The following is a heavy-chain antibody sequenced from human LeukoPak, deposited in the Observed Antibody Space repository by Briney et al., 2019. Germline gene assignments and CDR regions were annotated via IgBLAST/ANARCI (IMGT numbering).Heavy chain of an antibody. D-gene: IGHD2-15*01. J-gene: IGHJ5*02. CDR3: ATAYNAVVVVAASWFGP. CDR2: FDPEDGET. CDR1: GYTLTELS. V-gene: IGHV1-24*01. Sequence: ASVKVSCKVSGYTLTELSMHWVRQAPGKGLEWMGGFDPEDGETIYAQKFQGRVTMTEDTSTDTAYMELSSLRSEDTAVYYCATAYNAVVVVAASWFGPWGQGTLVTVSS.